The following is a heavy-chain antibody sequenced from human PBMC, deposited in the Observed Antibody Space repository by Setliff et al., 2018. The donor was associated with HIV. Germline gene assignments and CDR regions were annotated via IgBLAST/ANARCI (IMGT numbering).Heavy chain of an antibody. Sequence: ASVMVSCKASGYTFSDHYMHWVRQAPGQGLEWMGIINPSGGSTNYAHKFQGRVTMTRDTSTRTVYMELSSLRSEDTAVYYCARGRTMSWFDPWGQGALVTVSS. CDR3: ARGRTMSWFDP. D-gene: IGHD3-22*01. V-gene: IGHV1-46*01. J-gene: IGHJ5*02. CDR2: INPSGGST. CDR1: GYTFSDHY.